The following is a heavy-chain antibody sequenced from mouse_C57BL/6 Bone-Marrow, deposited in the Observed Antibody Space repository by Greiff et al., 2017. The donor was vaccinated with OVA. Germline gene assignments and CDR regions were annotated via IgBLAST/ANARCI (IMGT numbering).Heavy chain of an antibody. V-gene: IGHV5-16*01. CDR1: GFTFSDYY. CDR2: INYAGSSN. D-gene: IGHD2-1*01. J-gene: IGHJ3*01. CDR3: ARGGNYGGFAY. Sequence: EVKLVESEGGLVQPGSSMKLSCTASGFTFSDYYMAWVRQVPEKGLEWVANINYAGSSNYYLDSLKSRFIISRDNAKNILYLQMSSLKSEDTATYYCARGGNYGGFAYWGQGTLVTVSA.